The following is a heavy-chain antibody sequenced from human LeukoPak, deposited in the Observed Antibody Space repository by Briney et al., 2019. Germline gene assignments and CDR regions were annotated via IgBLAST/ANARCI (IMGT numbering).Heavy chain of an antibody. D-gene: IGHD6-13*01. CDR1: GYTFTGHY. Sequence: ASVKASCKASGYTFTGHYMHWVRQAPGQGLEWMGWINPNSGGTNYAQKFQGRVTMTRDTSISTAYMELSRLRSDDTAVYYCAKQQLVHPDWFDPWGQGTLVTVSS. CDR2: INPNSGGT. CDR3: AKQQLVHPDWFDP. J-gene: IGHJ5*02. V-gene: IGHV1-2*02.